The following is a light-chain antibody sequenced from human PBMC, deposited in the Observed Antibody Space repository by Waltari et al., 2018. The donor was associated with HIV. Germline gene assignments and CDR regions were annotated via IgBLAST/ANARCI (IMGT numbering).Light chain of an antibody. CDR2: RNN. J-gene: IGLJ1*01. Sequence: QSVLTQPPSASGTPGQRVTISCSGRRSNIGSNAVTCYQQLPGTAPKLLIYRNNQRPSGVPDRFSGSKSGTSASLAISGLRSEDEADYYCAAWDDSLSAFYVFGTGTKVTVL. CDR1: RSNIGSNA. CDR3: AAWDDSLSAFYV. V-gene: IGLV1-47*01.